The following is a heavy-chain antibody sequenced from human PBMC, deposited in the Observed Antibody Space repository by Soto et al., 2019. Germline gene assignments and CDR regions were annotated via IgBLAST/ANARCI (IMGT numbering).Heavy chain of an antibody. D-gene: IGHD3-10*01. CDR2: IYYSGST. Sequence: SLTCTVSGGSISSYYWSWIRQPPGKGLEWIGYIYYSGSTNYNPSLKSRVTISVDTSKNQFSLKLSSVTAADPAVYYCARIGGSGWFDPWGQGTLVTVSS. CDR3: ARIGGSGWFDP. J-gene: IGHJ5*02. CDR1: GGSISSYY. V-gene: IGHV4-59*01.